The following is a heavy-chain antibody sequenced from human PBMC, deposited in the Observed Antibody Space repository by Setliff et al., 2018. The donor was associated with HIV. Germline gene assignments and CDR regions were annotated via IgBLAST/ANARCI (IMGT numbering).Heavy chain of an antibody. Sequence: PGGSLRLSCAASGFTFSSYSMNWVRQAPGKGLEWVSYITSSSRTIYYADSVKGRFTVSRDNSKNTLFLQMNNLRAEDTAIYFCAKDYTPTFWEYNWFDTWGQGTLVTVSS. CDR3: AKDYTPTFWEYNWFDT. CDR1: GFTFSSYS. J-gene: IGHJ5*02. CDR2: ITSSSRTI. D-gene: IGHD3-3*01. V-gene: IGHV3-48*01.